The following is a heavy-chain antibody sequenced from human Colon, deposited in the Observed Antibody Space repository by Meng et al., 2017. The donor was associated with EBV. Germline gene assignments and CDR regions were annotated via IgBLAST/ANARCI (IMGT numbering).Heavy chain of an antibody. CDR2: IRSQIDGRTT. Sequence: VESGGGLVKPGESLRLSCTASGFTFTNAWMIWVRQAPGKGLEWVGRIRSQIDGRTTDYTAPVKGRFTISRDDSKTTLYLQMNRLKIEDSAVYYCTTDEGGSRFWGQGTLVTVSS. CDR1: GFTFTNAW. J-gene: IGHJ4*02. D-gene: IGHD1-26*01. CDR3: TTDEGGSRF. V-gene: IGHV3-15*01.